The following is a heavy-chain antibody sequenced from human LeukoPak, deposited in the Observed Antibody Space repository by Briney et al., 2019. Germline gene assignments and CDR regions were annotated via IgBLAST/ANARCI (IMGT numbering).Heavy chain of an antibody. CDR3: AELGITMIGGV. CDR1: GLTFSNYG. Sequence: PGGSLRLSCAASGLTFSNYGMNWVRQAPGKGLEWVSAISGNGGSTDYADSVKGRFTISRDNSKNTLNLQMNSLRAEDTAVYYCAELGITMIGGVWGKGTTVTISS. CDR2: ISGNGGST. D-gene: IGHD3-10*02. V-gene: IGHV3-23*01. J-gene: IGHJ6*04.